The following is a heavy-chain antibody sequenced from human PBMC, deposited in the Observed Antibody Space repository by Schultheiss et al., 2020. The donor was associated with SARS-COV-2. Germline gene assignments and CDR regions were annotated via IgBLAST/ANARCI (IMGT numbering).Heavy chain of an antibody. CDR2: ISSSSSTI. J-gene: IGHJ4*02. D-gene: IGHD6-13*01. CDR3: ARPMSTSTWYHFDY. CDR1: GFRFSSYA. Sequence: GESLKISCAASGFRFSSYAMSWVRQAPGKGLEWVSYISSSSSTIYYADSVKGRFTISRDNAKNSLYLQMNSLRAEDTAVYYCARPMSTSTWYHFDYWGQGTLVTVSS. V-gene: IGHV3-48*04.